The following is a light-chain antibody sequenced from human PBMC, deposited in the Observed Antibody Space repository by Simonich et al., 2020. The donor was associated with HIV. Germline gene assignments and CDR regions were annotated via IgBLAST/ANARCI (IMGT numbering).Light chain of an antibody. CDR2: LGS. CDR3: MQALQTPIT. Sequence: DIVMTQSPLSLPVTPGEPASISCRSSQSLLHSNGYNYLDWYLQKPGQSPQLLFSLGSNRAAGVPDKFGGSGSGTDFTLKISRVEAEDVGVYYCMQALQTPITFGQGTKLEIK. J-gene: IGKJ2*01. V-gene: IGKV2-28*01. CDR1: QSLLHSNGYNY.